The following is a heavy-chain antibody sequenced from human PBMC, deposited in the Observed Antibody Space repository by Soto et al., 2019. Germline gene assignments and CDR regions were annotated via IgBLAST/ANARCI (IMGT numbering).Heavy chain of an antibody. CDR1: GGSFSGYY. Sequence: QVQLQQWGAGLLKPSETLSLTCAVYGGSFSGYYWSWIRQPPGKGLEWIGEINHSGSTNYNPSLKSRDTISVDTSKNQFSLKLSSVTAADTAVYYCARSRWLVRFDYWGQGTLVTVSS. CDR3: ARSRWLVRFDY. V-gene: IGHV4-34*01. J-gene: IGHJ4*02. D-gene: IGHD6-19*01. CDR2: INHSGST.